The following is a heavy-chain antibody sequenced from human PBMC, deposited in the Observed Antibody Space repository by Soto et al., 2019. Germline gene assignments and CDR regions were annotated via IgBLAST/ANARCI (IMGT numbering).Heavy chain of an antibody. CDR3: AKSRYCSGGSCYAMDAFDI. V-gene: IGHV3-23*01. D-gene: IGHD2-15*01. CDR2: ISGSGGST. Sequence: EVQLLESGGGLVQPGGSLRLSCAASGFTFTNYAMSWVRQAPGMGLEWVSAISGSGGSTYYADSVKGRFTISRDNSKNTLYLQMNSLRAEDTAVYYCAKSRYCSGGSCYAMDAFDIWGQGTMVTVSS. CDR1: GFTFTNYA. J-gene: IGHJ3*02.